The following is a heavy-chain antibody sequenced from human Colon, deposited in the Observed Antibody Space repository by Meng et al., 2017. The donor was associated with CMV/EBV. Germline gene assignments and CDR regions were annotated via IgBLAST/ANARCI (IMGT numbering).Heavy chain of an antibody. V-gene: IGHV3-23*01. CDR3: ARAAIAIDSYFDY. Sequence: LSLTCAASGFTFITYAMSWVRQAPGKGLEWVSTISGSGGSSYYADSVKGRFTISRDRSTNTWSLQMSGLRAEDTAVYYCARAAIAIDSYFDYWGQGTLVTVSS. CDR1: GFTFITYA. D-gene: IGHD2-21*01. J-gene: IGHJ4*02. CDR2: ISGSGGSS.